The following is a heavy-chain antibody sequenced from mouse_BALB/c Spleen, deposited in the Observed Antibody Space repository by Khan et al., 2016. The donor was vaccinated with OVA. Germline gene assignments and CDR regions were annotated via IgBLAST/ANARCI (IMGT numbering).Heavy chain of an antibody. CDR1: GFTFSSFG. Sequence: EVELVESGGGLVQPGGSRKLSCVASGFTFSSFGMHWVRQAPEKGLEWVAYISSGRSTIYYADTVKGRFTISRDNPKNTLFLQMTSLRSEDMARYYCARDYGWVMGYWGQGTSVTVSP. D-gene: IGHD1-1*01. J-gene: IGHJ4*01. CDR3: ARDYGWVMGY. V-gene: IGHV5-17*02. CDR2: ISSGRSTI.